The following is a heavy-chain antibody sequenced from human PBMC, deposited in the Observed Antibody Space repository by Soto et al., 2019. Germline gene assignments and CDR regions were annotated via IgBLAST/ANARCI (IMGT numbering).Heavy chain of an antibody. CDR3: VSRIPSWVFDY. V-gene: IGHV3-21*04. Sequence: PGGSLRLSCAASGFIFNTYSMYWVRQAPGKGLEWVSFISTRGRYKYYSDSVKGRFTISRDDAKSSLFLQMDKLRVEDTAVYFCVSRIPSWVFDYWGQGTLVTVS. J-gene: IGHJ4*01. CDR1: GFIFNTYS. CDR2: ISTRGRYK. D-gene: IGHD3-16*01.